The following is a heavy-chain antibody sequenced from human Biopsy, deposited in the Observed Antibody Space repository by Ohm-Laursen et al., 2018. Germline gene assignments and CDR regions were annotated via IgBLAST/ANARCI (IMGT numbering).Heavy chain of an antibody. CDR2: VYHSGTT. J-gene: IGHJ5*02. D-gene: IGHD5-24*01. V-gene: IGHV4-39*07. CDR3: ARGGFGLDGYNSP. Sequence: SETLSLTCTVSGGSISSGSNYWAWIRQPPGKGLEWIGSVYHSGTTYYSPSLKSRVTISVDTSKHQFSLRLTSATAADTAVYYCARGGFGLDGYNSPWGRGTLVIVSS. CDR1: GGSISSGSNY.